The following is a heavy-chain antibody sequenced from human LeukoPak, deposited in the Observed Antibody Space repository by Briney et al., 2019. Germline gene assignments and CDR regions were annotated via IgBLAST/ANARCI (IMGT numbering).Heavy chain of an antibody. CDR3: AKYMVRGVFDY. V-gene: IGHV3-23*01. CDR1: GFTFSSYG. J-gene: IGHJ4*02. Sequence: SGGSLRLSCAASGFTFSSYGMSWVRQAPGKGLEWVSAISGSGGSTYHADSVKGRFTISRDNSKNTLYLQMNSLRAEDTAVYYCAKYMVRGVFDYWGQGTLVTVSS. CDR2: ISGSGGST. D-gene: IGHD3-10*01.